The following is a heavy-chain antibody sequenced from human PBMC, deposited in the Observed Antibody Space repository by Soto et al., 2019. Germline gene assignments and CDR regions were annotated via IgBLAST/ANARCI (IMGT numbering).Heavy chain of an antibody. V-gene: IGHV1-69*01. CDR1: GGTFSSYA. CDR3: ARDEAGRRAFDI. J-gene: IGHJ3*02. CDR2: IIPIFGTS. Sequence: QVQLVQSGAEVKKPGSSVKVSCKASGGTFSSYAISWVRQAPGQGLEWMGGIIPIFGTSNYAQKFQGRVTITADESTSTAYMELSSLISEDTAVYYCARDEAGRRAFDIWGKGTMVTVSS.